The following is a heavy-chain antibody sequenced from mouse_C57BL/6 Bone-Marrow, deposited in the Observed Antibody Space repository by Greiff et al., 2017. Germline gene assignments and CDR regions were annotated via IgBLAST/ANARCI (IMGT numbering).Heavy chain of an antibody. CDR1: GFNIKDDY. D-gene: IGHD6-5*01. J-gene: IGHJ4*01. V-gene: IGHV14-4*01. CDR2: IDPENGDT. Sequence: EVQLQQSGAELVRPGASVKLSCTASGFNIKDDYMHWVKQRPEQGLEWIGWIDPENGDTEYASKFQGKATITADTASNTAYLQLSSLTSEDTAVYYCTPIYFAMDYWGQGTSVTVSS. CDR3: TPIYFAMDY.